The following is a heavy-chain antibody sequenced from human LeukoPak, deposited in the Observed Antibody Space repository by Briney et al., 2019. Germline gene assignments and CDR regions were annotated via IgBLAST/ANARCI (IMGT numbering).Heavy chain of an antibody. D-gene: IGHD3-10*01. V-gene: IGHV4-4*07. CDR1: GGSISDYY. CDR3: AGGESASVVRVDC. CDR2: IYSSGST. Sequence: KTSETLSLTCTVSGGSISDYYWSWIRQPAGKGLEWIGRIYSSGSTNFNPSLKSRLIMSVDTSKNQFSLRLTSVTAADTAVYYCAGGESASVVRVDCWGQGTLVTVSS. J-gene: IGHJ4*02.